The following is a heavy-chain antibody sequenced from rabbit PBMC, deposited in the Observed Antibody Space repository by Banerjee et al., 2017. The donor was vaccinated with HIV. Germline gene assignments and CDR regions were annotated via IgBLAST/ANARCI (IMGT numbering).Heavy chain of an antibody. V-gene: IGHV1S45*01. CDR2: IYAGSSVSA. CDR1: GFDFSSNA. D-gene: IGHD4-2*01. J-gene: IGHJ4*01. CDR3: ARDRDWTLDL. Sequence: QEQLVESGGGLVQPEGSLTLTCTASGFDFSSNAMCWVRQAPGKGLEWIGTIYAGSSVSAYYASWVNGRFTISKTSSTTVTLQMTSLTAAYTATYFCARDRDWTLDLWGQGTL.